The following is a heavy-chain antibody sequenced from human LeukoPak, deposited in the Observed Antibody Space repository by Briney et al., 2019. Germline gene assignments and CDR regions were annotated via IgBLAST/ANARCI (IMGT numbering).Heavy chain of an antibody. D-gene: IGHD4-17*01. Sequence: GEPLKISCAASGMTFSNFGMHWVRQAPGKGLEWVSGISDGGGTTNYADAVKGRFTISRDKSKNTLFLQMNSLRAEDTAVYYCAKSYGDYLGYFDSWGQGTLVTVSS. J-gene: IGHJ4*02. CDR1: GMTFSNFG. V-gene: IGHV3-23*01. CDR2: ISDGGGTT. CDR3: AKSYGDYLGYFDS.